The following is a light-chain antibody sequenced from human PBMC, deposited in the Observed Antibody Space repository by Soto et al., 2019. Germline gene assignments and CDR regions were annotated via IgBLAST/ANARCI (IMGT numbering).Light chain of an antibody. Sequence: QSVLTQPPSASGSPGQSVTISCTGTSSDVGGYNYVSWYHQHPGKAPKLFFYVVIKRPSGFLVRFSGSNSGNTASLTVSGLQAEDEADYYCSSYAGRNNRFGIGTKVTVL. V-gene: IGLV2-8*01. CDR3: SSYAGRNNR. CDR1: SSDVGGYNY. J-gene: IGLJ1*01. CDR2: VVI.